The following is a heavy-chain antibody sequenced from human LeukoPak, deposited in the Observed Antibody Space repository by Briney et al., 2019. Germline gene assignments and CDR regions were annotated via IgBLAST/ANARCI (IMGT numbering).Heavy chain of an antibody. V-gene: IGHV3-30*18. CDR3: AKRYCSSTSCYHVDY. CDR2: ISYDGSNK. Sequence: GGSLSLSCAASGFTFSSYGMHWVGPAPGRGLAWVAVISYDGSNKYYADSVKGRFTISRDNSKSTLYLQMNSLRAEDTAVYYCAKRYCSSTSCYHVDYWGQGTPVTVSS. J-gene: IGHJ4*02. CDR1: GFTFSSYG. D-gene: IGHD2-2*01.